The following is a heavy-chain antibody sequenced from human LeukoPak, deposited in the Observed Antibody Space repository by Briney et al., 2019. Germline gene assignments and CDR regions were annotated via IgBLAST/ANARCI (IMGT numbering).Heavy chain of an antibody. CDR3: ARDLGWGSGDPYFQH. CDR2: IKQDGSDK. V-gene: IGHV3-7*01. Sequence: PGGSLRLSCAASGFTFSSFWMSWVRQAPGKGLEWVANIKQDGSDKYYVDSVKGRFTISRDNAKNSLYLQMNSLRAEDTAVYYCARDLGWGSGDPYFQHWGQGTLVTVSS. D-gene: IGHD4-17*01. J-gene: IGHJ1*01. CDR1: GFTFSSFW.